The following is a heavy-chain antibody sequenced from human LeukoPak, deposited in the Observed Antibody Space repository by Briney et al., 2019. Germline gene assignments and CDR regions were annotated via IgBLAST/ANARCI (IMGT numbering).Heavy chain of an antibody. D-gene: IGHD3-10*01. CDR1: GGTFSSYA. CDR3: ARGLDFYYGSGSYQGDAFDI. J-gene: IGHJ3*02. Sequence: ASVKVSCKASGGTFSSYAISWVRQAPGQGLEWMGGIIPIFGTANYAQKFQGRVTIIADKSTSTAYMELSSLRSEDTAVYYCARGLDFYYGSGSYQGDAFDIWGQGTMVTVSS. V-gene: IGHV1-69*06. CDR2: IIPIFGTA.